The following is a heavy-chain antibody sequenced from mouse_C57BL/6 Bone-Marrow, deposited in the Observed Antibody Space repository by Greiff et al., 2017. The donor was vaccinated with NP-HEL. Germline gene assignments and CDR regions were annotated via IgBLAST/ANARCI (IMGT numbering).Heavy chain of an antibody. CDR2: IDPENGDT. Sequence: EVKLQQSGAELVRPGASVKLSCTASGFNIKDDYMHWVKQRPEQGLEWIGWIDPENGDTEYASKFQGKATITADTSSNTAYLQLSSLTSEDTAVYYCTTGLGPYYYAMDYWGQGTSVTVSS. CDR1: GFNIKDDY. CDR3: TTGLGPYYYAMDY. V-gene: IGHV14-4*01. D-gene: IGHD4-1*01. J-gene: IGHJ4*01.